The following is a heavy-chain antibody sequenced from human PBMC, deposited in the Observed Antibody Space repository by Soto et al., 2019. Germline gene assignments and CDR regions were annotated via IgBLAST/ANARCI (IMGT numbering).Heavy chain of an antibody. CDR3: ARCCDFRWGFDP. CDR2: ISHHANT. Sequence: QVQLQQWGAGLLKPSETLSLTCAVYGGSFSDYYWSWIRQPPGKGLEWIGEISHHANTNYNPSLKSRLTIALDTSKNQFSLKLTSVTAADTAVYYCARCCDFRWGFDPWGQGTLVTVSS. J-gene: IGHJ5*02. CDR1: GGSFSDYY. D-gene: IGHD3-3*01. V-gene: IGHV4-34*01.